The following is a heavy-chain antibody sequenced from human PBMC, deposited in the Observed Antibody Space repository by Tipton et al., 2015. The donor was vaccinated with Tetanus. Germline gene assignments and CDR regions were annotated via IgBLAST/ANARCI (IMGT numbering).Heavy chain of an antibody. CDR1: GDSINSGDYY. CDR3: SSSPGNQYLAFFDY. V-gene: IGHV4-30-4*01. J-gene: IGHJ4*02. D-gene: IGHD2/OR15-2a*01. CDR2: IYYSGST. Sequence: TLSLTCSVSGDSINSGDYYWSWIRQPPGKGLEWIGYIYYSGSTYYNPSLKSRVTISIDTSKNQFSLRLSSVTAADTAVYYCSSSPGNQYLAFFDYWGQGTLVTVSS.